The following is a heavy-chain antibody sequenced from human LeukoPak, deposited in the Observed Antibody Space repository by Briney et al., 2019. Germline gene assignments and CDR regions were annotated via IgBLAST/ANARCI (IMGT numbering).Heavy chain of an antibody. CDR2: ISSSSSYI. J-gene: IGHJ3*02. V-gene: IGHV3-21*01. Sequence: GGSLRLSCAASGFTFSSYSMNWVRQAPGKGLEWVSSISSSSSYICYADSVKGRFTISRDNAKNSLYLQMNSLRAEDTAVYYCARDSGYDPDAFDIWGQGTMVTVSS. CDR3: ARDSGYDPDAFDI. D-gene: IGHD5-12*01. CDR1: GFTFSSYS.